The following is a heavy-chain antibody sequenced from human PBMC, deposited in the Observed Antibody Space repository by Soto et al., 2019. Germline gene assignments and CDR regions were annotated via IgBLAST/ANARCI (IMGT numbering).Heavy chain of an antibody. Sequence: EMQLVESGGGLVQPGESLRLSFAASGFTFSAYSMNWARQAPGKVLEWISYITGSSATIYYADSVKGRFTISRDNAKNSLYLQMNSLRDEDTAIYFCARDNGMAGSFDPWGQGTLVTVSS. V-gene: IGHV3-48*02. CDR2: ITGSSATI. D-gene: IGHD2-8*01. J-gene: IGHJ5*02. CDR3: ARDNGMAGSFDP. CDR1: GFTFSAYS.